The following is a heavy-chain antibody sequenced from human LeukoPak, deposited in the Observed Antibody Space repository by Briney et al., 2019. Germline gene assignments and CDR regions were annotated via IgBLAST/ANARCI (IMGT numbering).Heavy chain of an antibody. Sequence: PGGSLRLSCAASGFTFSSYGMHWVRQAPGKGLEWVAFIRYDGSNKYYADSVKGRFTISRDNSKNTLYLQMNSLRAEDTAVYYCARSRYYDILTGQPDNWFDPWGQGTLVTVSS. CDR3: ARSRYYDILTGQPDNWFDP. CDR1: GFTFSSYG. CDR2: IRYDGSNK. J-gene: IGHJ5*02. D-gene: IGHD3-9*01. V-gene: IGHV3-30*02.